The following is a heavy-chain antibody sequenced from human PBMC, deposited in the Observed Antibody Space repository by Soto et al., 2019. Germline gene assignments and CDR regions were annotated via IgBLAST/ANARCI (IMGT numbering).Heavy chain of an antibody. V-gene: IGHV1-3*01. CDR3: ARPRNYNWNDPFDY. D-gene: IGHD1-20*01. CDR1: GYTFTSYA. Sequence: ASVKVSCKASGYTFTSYAMHWVRQAPGQRLEWMGWINAGNGNTKYSRKFQGRVTITRDTSASTAYMELSSLRSEDTAVYYCARPRNYNWNDPFDYWGQGTLVTVSS. CDR2: INAGNGNT. J-gene: IGHJ4*02.